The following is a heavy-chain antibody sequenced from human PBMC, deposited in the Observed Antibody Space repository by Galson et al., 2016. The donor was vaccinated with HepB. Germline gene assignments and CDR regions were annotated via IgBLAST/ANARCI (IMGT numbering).Heavy chain of an antibody. J-gene: IGHJ4*02. D-gene: IGHD1-14*01. CDR2: ISSSGDST. CDR1: GFTFSNYA. Sequence: SLRLSCAASGFTFSNYAMSWVRQAPGKGLEWVSGISSSGDSTYYADSVKSRVAISRDNSKDTLYLEMNSQRDGDTAFYYCAKDTAPGHTYGYFDYWGQGTLVTVSS. CDR3: AKDTAPGHTYGYFDY. V-gene: IGHV3-23*01.